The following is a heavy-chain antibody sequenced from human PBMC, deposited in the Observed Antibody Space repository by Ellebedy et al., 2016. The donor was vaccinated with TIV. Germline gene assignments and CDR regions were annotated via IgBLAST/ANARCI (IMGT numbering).Heavy chain of an antibody. CDR2: MNPNSGDT. D-gene: IGHD3-16*01. Sequence: AASVKVSCKASGYTFTNHDINWVRQATGQGLEWMGWMNPNSGDTGFADKFQGRVTMTRTTAISTAYLELSSLRSEDTAVYYCVGVGIGHWGQGTRVTVSS. CDR1: GYTFTNHD. V-gene: IGHV1-8*01. J-gene: IGHJ4*02. CDR3: VGVGIGH.